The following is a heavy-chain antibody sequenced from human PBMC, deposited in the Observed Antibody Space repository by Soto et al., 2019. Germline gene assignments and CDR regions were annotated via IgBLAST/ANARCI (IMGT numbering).Heavy chain of an antibody. CDR1: GGSISSYY. CDR2: IYYSGST. Sequence: SETLSLTCTVSGGSISSYYWSWIRQPPGKGPEWIGYIYYSGSTYCNPSLKSRVTISVDTSKNQFSLKLSSVTAADTAVYYCARRYSSSFDYWGQGTLVTVSS. CDR3: ARRYSSSFDY. J-gene: IGHJ4*02. V-gene: IGHV4-59*08. D-gene: IGHD6-13*01.